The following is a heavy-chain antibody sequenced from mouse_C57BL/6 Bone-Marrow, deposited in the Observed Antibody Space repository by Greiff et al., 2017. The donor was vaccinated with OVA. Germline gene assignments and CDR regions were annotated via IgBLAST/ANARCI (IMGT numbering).Heavy chain of an antibody. V-gene: IGHV1-64*01. CDR3: AREGVWLRRCAMDY. D-gene: IGHD2-2*01. Sequence: QVHVKQPGAELVKPGASVKLSCKASGYTFTSYWMHWVKQRPGQGLEWIGMIHPNSGSTNYNEKFKSKATLTVDKSSSTAYMQLSSLTSEDSAVYYCAREGVWLRRCAMDYWGQGTSVTVSS. CDR2: IHPNSGST. J-gene: IGHJ4*01. CDR1: GYTFTSYW.